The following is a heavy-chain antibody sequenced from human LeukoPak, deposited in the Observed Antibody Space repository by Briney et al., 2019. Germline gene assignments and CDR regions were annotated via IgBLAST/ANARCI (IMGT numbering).Heavy chain of an antibody. V-gene: IGHV3-7*01. CDR3: ARDGGYYYGSGRELGDY. D-gene: IGHD3-10*01. CDR1: GFTFSSYW. J-gene: IGHJ4*02. Sequence: PGGSLRLSXAASGFTFSSYWMSWVRQAPGKGLEWVANIKQDGSEKYYVDSVNGRFTISRDNAKNSLYLQMNSLRAEDTAVYCCARDGGYYYGSGRELGDYWGQGTLVTVSS. CDR2: IKQDGSEK.